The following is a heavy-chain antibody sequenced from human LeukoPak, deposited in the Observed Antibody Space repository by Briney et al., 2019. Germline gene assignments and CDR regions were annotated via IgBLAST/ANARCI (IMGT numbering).Heavy chain of an antibody. D-gene: IGHD5-18*01. CDR1: GFTFSSYS. CDR2: ISSSSSYI. J-gene: IGHJ4*02. V-gene: IGHV3-21*04. CDR3: AKSTRGYSYGYYDY. Sequence: GGSLRLSCAASGFTFSSYSMNWVRQAPGKGLEWVSSISSSSSYIYYADSVKGRFTISRDNAKNSLYLQMNSLRAEDTALYYCAKSTRGYSYGYYDYWGQGTLVTVSS.